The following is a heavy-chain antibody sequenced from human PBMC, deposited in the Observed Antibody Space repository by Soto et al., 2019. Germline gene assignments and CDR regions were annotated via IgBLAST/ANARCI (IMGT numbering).Heavy chain of an antibody. D-gene: IGHD3-16*02. V-gene: IGHV4-39*01. CDR2: IFYSGST. CDR1: GGSISSSSYY. J-gene: IGHJ4*02. CDR3: ARHAPSYRSPSIDF. Sequence: QLQLQESGPGLVKPSETLSLTCTVSGGSISSSSYYWGWIRQPPGKGLEWIGNIFYSGSTYYNPSLKSRVTISVDTAKNQFSLKLSSVTAADTAVYYCARHAPSYRSPSIDFWGQGTLVTVSS.